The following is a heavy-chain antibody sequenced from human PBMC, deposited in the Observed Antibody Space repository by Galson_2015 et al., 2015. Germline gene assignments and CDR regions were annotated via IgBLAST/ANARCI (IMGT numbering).Heavy chain of an antibody. J-gene: IGHJ4*02. CDR2: IYSDGSS. CDR3: ASDTVSTSSLAFDY. Sequence: SLRLSCATSGFTVSSNLMSWVRQAPGKGLEWVSVIYSDGSSFYADSVKGRFTISRDNSKNTLYLQMNSLRAEDTAIYYCASDTVSTSSLAFDYWGQGTLVTVSS. CDR1: GFTVSSNL. D-gene: IGHD4-17*01. V-gene: IGHV3-53*01.